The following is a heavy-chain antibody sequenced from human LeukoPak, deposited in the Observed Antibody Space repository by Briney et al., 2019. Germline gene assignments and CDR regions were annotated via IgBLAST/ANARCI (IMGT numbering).Heavy chain of an antibody. J-gene: IGHJ4*02. Sequence: GRSLRLSCAASGFTFSSYGMHWVRQAPGKGLEWVAVISYDGSNKYYADSVKGRFTISRDNPKNTLYLQMNSLRAEDTAVYYCAKDRASVDTACDYWGQGTLVTVSS. D-gene: IGHD5-18*01. CDR2: ISYDGSNK. CDR3: AKDRASVDTACDY. CDR1: GFTFSSYG. V-gene: IGHV3-30*18.